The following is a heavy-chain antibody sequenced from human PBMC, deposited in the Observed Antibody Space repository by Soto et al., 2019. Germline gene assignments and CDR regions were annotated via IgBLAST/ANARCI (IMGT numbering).Heavy chain of an antibody. CDR2: IIPILGIA. CDR1: GGTFSSYT. CDR3: ARQGLFERDVVVVAVRVDAFDI. J-gene: IGHJ3*02. Sequence: GASVKVSCKASGGTFSSYTISWARQAPGQGLEWMGRIIPILGIANYAQKFQGRVTITADKSTSTAYMELSSLRSEDTAVYYCARQGLFERDVVVVAVRVDAFDIWGQGTMVTVSS. V-gene: IGHV1-69*02. D-gene: IGHD2-15*01.